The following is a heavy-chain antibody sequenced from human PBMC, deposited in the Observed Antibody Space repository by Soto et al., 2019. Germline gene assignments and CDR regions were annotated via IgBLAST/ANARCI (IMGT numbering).Heavy chain of an antibody. J-gene: IGHJ3*01. CDR2: IRGSGGVT. CDR3: VIFGGGFGALLLNSYDACDL. V-gene: IGHV3-23*01. Sequence: PGESMRLSSAASGFTFSAYGMSWVRQAPGKGMEWVAGIRGSGGVTQYADSVKGRFTVARDHSKNTLHLQMHSLPAEDTAVDDCVIFGGGFGALLLNSYDACDLWGQGKRVSV. CDR1: GFTFSAYG. D-gene: IGHD3-10*01.